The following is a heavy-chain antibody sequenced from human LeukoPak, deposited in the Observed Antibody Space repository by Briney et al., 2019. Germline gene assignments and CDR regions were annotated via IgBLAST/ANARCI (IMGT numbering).Heavy chain of an antibody. Sequence: PGGSLRLSCAASGLTFRYYSMNWVRKTPGKGLEWVSSIISRSSHIDYADSVKGRLTISRDDAKNSLYMQMNSLRVDDTAVYYCARDQGFHFQHMDVWGKGTTVIVSS. CDR2: IISRSSHI. CDR3: ARDQGFHFQHMDV. D-gene: IGHD2-15*01. V-gene: IGHV3-21*01. J-gene: IGHJ6*03. CDR1: GLTFRYYS.